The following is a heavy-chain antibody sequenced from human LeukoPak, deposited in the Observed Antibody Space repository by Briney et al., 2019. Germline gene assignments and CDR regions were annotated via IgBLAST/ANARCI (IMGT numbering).Heavy chain of an antibody. CDR3: AGGTVATMGVLYYYGMDV. CDR2: IYYSGST. Sequence: SETLSLTCTVSGGSISSYYWSWIRQPPGKGLEWIGYIYYSGSTNYNPSLKSRVTISVDTSKNQFSLKLSSVTAADTAVYYCAGGTVATMGVLYYYGMDVWGQGTTVTVSS. CDR1: GGSISSYY. D-gene: IGHD5-12*01. V-gene: IGHV4-59*08. J-gene: IGHJ6*02.